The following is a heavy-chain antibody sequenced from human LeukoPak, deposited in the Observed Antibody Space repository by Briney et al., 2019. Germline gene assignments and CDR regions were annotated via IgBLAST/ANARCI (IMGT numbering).Heavy chain of an antibody. V-gene: IGHV3-73*01. CDR3: TSHGRAAGTHYLDY. CDR2: IRSKANSYAT. CDR1: GFTFSGSA. J-gene: IGHJ4*02. Sequence: GGSLRLSCAASGFTFSGSAMHWVRQASGKGLEWVGRIRSKANSYATAYAASVKGRFTISRDDSKNTAYLQMNSLKTEDTAVYYCTSHGRAAGTHYLDYWGQGTLVTVSS. D-gene: IGHD6-13*01.